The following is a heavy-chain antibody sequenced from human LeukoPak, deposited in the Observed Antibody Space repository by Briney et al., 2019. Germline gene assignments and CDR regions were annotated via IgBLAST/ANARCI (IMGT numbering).Heavy chain of an antibody. V-gene: IGHV1-2*02. CDR2: INPNSGGT. CDR3: ARRGAMNPEYYFDY. J-gene: IGHJ4*02. CDR1: GYTFTGYY. Sequence: ASVKVSCKASGYTFTGYYMHWVRQAPGQGLEWMGWINPNSGGTNYAQKFQGRVTMTRGTSISTAYMELSRLRSDDTAVYYCARRGAMNPEYYFDYWGQGTLVTVSS. D-gene: IGHD2-2*01.